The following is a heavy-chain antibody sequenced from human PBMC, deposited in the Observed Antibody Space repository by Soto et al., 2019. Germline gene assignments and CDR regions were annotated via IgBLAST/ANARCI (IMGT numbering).Heavy chain of an antibody. V-gene: IGHV3-23*01. CDR3: ARDRYYYDSSGYLRGYFDY. D-gene: IGHD3-22*01. J-gene: IGHJ4*02. CDR2: ISGSGGST. Sequence: EVQLLESGGGLVQPGGSLRLSCAASGFTFSSYAMSWVRQAPGKGLEWVSAISGSGGSTYYADSVKGRFTISRDNSKNTLYLQMNSLRAEDTAVYYCARDRYYYDSSGYLRGYFDYWGQGTLVTVSS. CDR1: GFTFSSYA.